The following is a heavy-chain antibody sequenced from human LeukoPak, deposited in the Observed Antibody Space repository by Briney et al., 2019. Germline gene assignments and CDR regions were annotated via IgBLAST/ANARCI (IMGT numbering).Heavy chain of an antibody. CDR3: AKQGA. CDR1: GFTFDDYA. CDR2: ISWNSGKI. J-gene: IGHJ5*02. Sequence: PGGSLRLSCAASGFTFDDYAMRWVRQAPGKGLEWVSGISWNSGKIAYADSVKGRFTISRDNAKNSLYLQMNNLRAEDTAWYYCAKQGAWGQGSLVTVSS. V-gene: IGHV3-9*01.